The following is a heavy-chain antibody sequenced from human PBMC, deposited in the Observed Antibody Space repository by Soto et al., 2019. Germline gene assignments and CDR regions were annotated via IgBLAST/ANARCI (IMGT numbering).Heavy chain of an antibody. D-gene: IGHD2-2*01. CDR1: GFTFSSYA. V-gene: IGHV3-23*01. CDR3: ASPRPIVVVPAANLLDY. CDR2: ISGSGGST. J-gene: IGHJ4*02. Sequence: GGSLRLSCAASGFTFSSYAMSWVRQAPGKGLEWVSAISGSGGSTYYADSVKGRFTISRDNSKNTLYLQMNSLRAEDTAVYYCASPRPIVVVPAANLLDYWGQGTLVTVSS.